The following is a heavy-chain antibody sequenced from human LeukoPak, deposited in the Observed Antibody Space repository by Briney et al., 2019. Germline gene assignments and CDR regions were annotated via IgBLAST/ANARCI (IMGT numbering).Heavy chain of an antibody. CDR2: INHSGST. J-gene: IGHJ4*02. V-gene: IGHV4-34*01. D-gene: IGHD6-13*01. Sequence: SETLSLTCAVYGGSFSGYYWSWIRQPPGKGLEWIGEINHSGSTNYSPSLKSRVTISVDTSKNQFSLKLSSVTAADTAVYYCARVGYSSSWTPDYWGQGTLVTVSS. CDR1: GGSFSGYY. CDR3: ARVGYSSSWTPDY.